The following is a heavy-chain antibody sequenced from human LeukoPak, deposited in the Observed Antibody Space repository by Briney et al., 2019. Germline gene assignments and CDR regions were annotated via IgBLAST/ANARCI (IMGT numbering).Heavy chain of an antibody. J-gene: IGHJ4*02. V-gene: IGHV3-64*01. CDR1: GFTFSSYA. D-gene: IGHD5-24*01. CDR2: ISSNGGST. CDR3: ARDRERWLQSGGFGY. Sequence: GGSLRLSCAASGFTFSSYAMHWVRQAPGKGLEYVSAISSNGGSTYYANSVKGRFTISRDNSKNTLYLQMGSLRAEDMAVYYCARDRERWLQSGGFGYWGQGTLVTVSS.